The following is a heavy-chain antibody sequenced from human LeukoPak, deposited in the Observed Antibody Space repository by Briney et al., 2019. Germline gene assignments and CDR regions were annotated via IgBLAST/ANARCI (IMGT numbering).Heavy chain of an antibody. V-gene: IGHV4-39*01. CDR1: GGSISRSSYY. D-gene: IGHD1-7*01. J-gene: IGHJ4*02. CDR3: ASSSRRTNLVDY. CDR2: IYYSGST. Sequence: PSETLSLTCTVSGGSISRSSYYWGWIRQPPGKGLGWIGSIYYSGSTYYNPSLKSRVTISVDTSKNQFSLKLGSVTAADTAVYYCASSSRRTNLVDYWGQGTLVTVSS.